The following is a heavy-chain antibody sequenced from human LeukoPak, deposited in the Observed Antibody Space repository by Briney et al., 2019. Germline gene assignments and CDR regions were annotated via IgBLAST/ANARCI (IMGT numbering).Heavy chain of an antibody. CDR1: GFTFSSYG. J-gene: IGHJ6*02. CDR3: AKDLLPIVVVVAATPHHYYGMDV. Sequence: GGSLRLSCAASGFTFSSYGMHWVRQAPGKGLEWVAVISYDGSNKYYADSVKGRFTISRDNSKNTLYLQMNSLRAEDTAVYYCAKDLLPIVVVVAATPHHYYGMDVWGQGTTVTVSS. V-gene: IGHV3-30*18. D-gene: IGHD2-15*01. CDR2: ISYDGSNK.